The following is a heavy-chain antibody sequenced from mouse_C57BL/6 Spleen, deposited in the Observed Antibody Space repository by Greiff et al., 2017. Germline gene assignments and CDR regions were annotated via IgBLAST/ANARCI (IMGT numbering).Heavy chain of an antibody. Sequence: EVQLQQSGPELVKPGDSVKISCKASGYSFTGYFMNWVMQSHGKSLEWIGRINPYNGDTFYNQKFKGKATLTVDKSSSTAHMELRSLTSEDSAVYYCARSTTVVAFDDWGQGTTLTVSS. CDR2: INPYNGDT. V-gene: IGHV1-20*01. D-gene: IGHD1-1*01. J-gene: IGHJ2*01. CDR3: ARSTTVVAFDD. CDR1: GYSFTGYF.